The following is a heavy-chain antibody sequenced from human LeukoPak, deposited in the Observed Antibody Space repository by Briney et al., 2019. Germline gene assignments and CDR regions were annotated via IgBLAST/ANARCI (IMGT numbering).Heavy chain of an antibody. J-gene: IGHJ4*02. D-gene: IGHD5-18*01. CDR3: ARELPFDY. CDR2: IYYSGST. CDR1: GGSISSYY. Sequence: PSETLTLTCTVSGGSISSYYWSWIRQPPGKGLEWVGYIYYSGSTNYNPSLKSRVTISVDTSKNQFSLKLSSVTAADTAVYYCARELPFDYWGQGTLVTVSS. V-gene: IGHV4-59*01.